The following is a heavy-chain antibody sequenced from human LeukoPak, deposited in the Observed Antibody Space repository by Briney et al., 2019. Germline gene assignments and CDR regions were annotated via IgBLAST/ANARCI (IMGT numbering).Heavy chain of an antibody. CDR3: ARSDCSTTSCVAYHGMDV. Sequence: PSETLSLTCTVSGGSISNYYWNWIRQPPGKGLEWIGYIYYSGSTNYNPSLKSRVTISVDTSKNQFPLKLSSMTTADTAVYYCARSDCSTTSCVAYHGMDVWGQGTTVTVSS. D-gene: IGHD2-2*01. CDR1: GGSISNYY. J-gene: IGHJ6*02. V-gene: IGHV4-59*08. CDR2: IYYSGST.